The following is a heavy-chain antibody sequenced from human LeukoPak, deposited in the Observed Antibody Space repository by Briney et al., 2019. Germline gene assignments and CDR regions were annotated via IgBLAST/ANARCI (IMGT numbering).Heavy chain of an antibody. V-gene: IGHV4-34*01. CDR2: INHSGST. Sequence: SETLSLTCAVYGGSFSGDYWSWIRQPPGKGLEWIGEINHSGSTNYNPSLKSRVTISVDTSKNQFSLKLSSVTAADTAVYYCARARSAALGYYDFWSGYYPNFDYWGQGTLVTVSS. CDR3: ARARSAALGYYDFWSGYYPNFDY. D-gene: IGHD3-3*01. J-gene: IGHJ4*02. CDR1: GGSFSGDY.